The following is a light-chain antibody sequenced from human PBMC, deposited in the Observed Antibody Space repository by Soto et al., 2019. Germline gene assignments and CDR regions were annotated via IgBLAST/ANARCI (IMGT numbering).Light chain of an antibody. CDR2: VAS. Sequence: EIVMTQSPATLSVSPGERATLSCRASQSVRSNLAWYQQKPGQTPRLLIYVASTRATGIPARFTGSGSGTEFTLTISRLEPEDFAVYYCQQYGSSPRTFGQGTKVDIK. CDR3: QQYGSSPRT. CDR1: QSVRSN. J-gene: IGKJ1*01. V-gene: IGKV3-15*01.